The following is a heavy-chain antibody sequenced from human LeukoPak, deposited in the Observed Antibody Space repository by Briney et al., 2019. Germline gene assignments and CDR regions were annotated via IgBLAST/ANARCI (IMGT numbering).Heavy chain of an antibody. Sequence: GASVKVSCKASGYTFTGYYMHWVRQAPGQGLEWMGWINPNSGGTNYAQQFQGRVTMTRDTSISTAYMELSRLRSDDTAMYYCARVDTTTVTTYGAFDIWGQGTMVTVSS. CDR3: ARVDTTTVTTYGAFDI. V-gene: IGHV1-2*02. CDR1: GYTFTGYY. J-gene: IGHJ3*02. CDR2: INPNSGGT. D-gene: IGHD4-17*01.